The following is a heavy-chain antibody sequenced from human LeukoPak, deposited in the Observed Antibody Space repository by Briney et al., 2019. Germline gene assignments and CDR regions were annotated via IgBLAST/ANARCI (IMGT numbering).Heavy chain of an antibody. CDR3: AREVDTAMVRGLDY. CDR2: IYYSGST. J-gene: IGHJ4*02. Sequence: SQTLSLTCTVSGGSISSGDYYWSWIRRPPGKGLEWIGYIYYSGSTYYNPSLKSRVTISVDTSKNQFSLKLSSVTAADTAVYYCAREVDTAMVRGLDYWGQGTLVTVSS. V-gene: IGHV4-30-4*01. D-gene: IGHD5-18*01. CDR1: GGSISSGDYY.